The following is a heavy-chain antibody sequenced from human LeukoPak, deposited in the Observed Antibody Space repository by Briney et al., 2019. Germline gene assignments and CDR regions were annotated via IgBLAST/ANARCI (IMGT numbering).Heavy chain of an antibody. CDR2: IYTSGST. CDR3: ARDSRYCSGGSCYTNYYYYYMDV. D-gene: IGHD2-15*01. Sequence: SETLSLTCTVSGGSISSYYWSWIRQPAGKGLEWIGRIYTSGSTNYNPSLKSRVTMSLDTSKNQFSLKLSSVTAADTAVYYCARDSRYCSGGSCYTNYYYYYMDVWGKGTTVTISS. V-gene: IGHV4-4*07. J-gene: IGHJ6*03. CDR1: GGSISSYY.